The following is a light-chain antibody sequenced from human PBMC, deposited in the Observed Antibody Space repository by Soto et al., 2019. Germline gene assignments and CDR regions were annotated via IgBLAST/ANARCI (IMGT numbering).Light chain of an antibody. CDR3: QQYGSSPWT. V-gene: IGKV3-20*01. Sequence: EIVLTQSPGTLSLSPGERATLSCRARQSVSSNYLGWYQQKPGQAPRLLIYAASRRATGIPDRFSGSGSGTDFTLTISRLEPEDFAVYFCQQYGSSPWTFGQGTKVDI. CDR1: QSVSSNY. CDR2: AAS. J-gene: IGKJ1*01.